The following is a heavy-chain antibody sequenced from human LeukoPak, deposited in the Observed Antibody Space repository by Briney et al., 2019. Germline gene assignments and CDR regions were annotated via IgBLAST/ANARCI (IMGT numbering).Heavy chain of an antibody. CDR1: GFTFRTYR. D-gene: IGHD2-21*02. J-gene: IGHJ2*01. CDR3: ARTEWYFDL. V-gene: IGHV3-74*01. CDR2: ISGDRTST. Sequence: GGSLRLSCAASGFTFRTYRMHWVRQAPEKGLVWVSRISGDRTSTNYADSVKGRFTISRDNAKNTLYLQMNSLRAEDTAVYYCARTEWYFDLWGRGTLVTVSS.